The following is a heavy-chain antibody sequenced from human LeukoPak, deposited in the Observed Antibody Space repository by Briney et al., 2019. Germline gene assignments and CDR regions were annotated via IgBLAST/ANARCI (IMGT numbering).Heavy chain of an antibody. Sequence: SQTLSLTCAISGDSVSSNSATWNWIRQSPSRGLEWLGRTYYRSKWYNDYAVSVKSRIIINPDTSKNQVSLQLNSVTPEGTAVYFCTRDGPTTSWYFDYWGQGTLVTVSS. J-gene: IGHJ4*02. CDR1: GDSVSSNSAT. V-gene: IGHV6-1*01. CDR3: TRDGPTTSWYFDY. CDR2: TYYRSKWYN. D-gene: IGHD2-2*01.